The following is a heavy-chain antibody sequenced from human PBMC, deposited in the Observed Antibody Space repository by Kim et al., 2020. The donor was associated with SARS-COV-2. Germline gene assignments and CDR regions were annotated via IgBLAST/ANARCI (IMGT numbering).Heavy chain of an antibody. D-gene: IGHD4-4*01. J-gene: IGHJ4*02. CDR3: AKDAVTYYFDY. V-gene: IGHV3-23*01. Sequence: TYYADSVKGRFTISRDNSKNTLYLQMNSLRAEDTAVYYCAKDAVTYYFDYWGQGTLVTVSS. CDR2: T.